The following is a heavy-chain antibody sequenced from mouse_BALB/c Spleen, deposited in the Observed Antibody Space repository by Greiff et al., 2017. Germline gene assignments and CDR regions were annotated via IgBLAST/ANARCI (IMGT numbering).Heavy chain of an antibody. CDR1: GFSLTSYG. J-gene: IGHJ4*01. CDR3: ARFTTARAMDY. V-gene: IGHV2-2*02. Sequence: VQLVESGPGLVQPSQSLSITCTVSGFSLTSYGVHWVRQSPGKGLEWLGVIWSGGSTDYNAAFISRLSISKDNSKSQVFFKMNSLQANDTAIYYCARFTTARAMDYWGQGTSVTVSS. CDR2: IWSGGST. D-gene: IGHD1-2*01.